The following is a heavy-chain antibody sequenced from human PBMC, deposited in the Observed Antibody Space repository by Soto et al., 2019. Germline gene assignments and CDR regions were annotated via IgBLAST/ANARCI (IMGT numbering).Heavy chain of an antibody. CDR1: GYTFTSYY. J-gene: IGHJ6*02. V-gene: IGHV1-46*01. Sequence: RASVKVSCKASGYTFTSYYMHWVRQAPGQGLEWMGIINPSGGSTSYAQKFQGRVTMTRDTSTSTVYMELSSLRSEDTAVYYCARPGHATDCSGGSCYGGGYYYYYGMDVWGQGNTVPVSS. D-gene: IGHD2-15*01. CDR3: ARPGHATDCSGGSCYGGGYYYYYGMDV. CDR2: INPSGGST.